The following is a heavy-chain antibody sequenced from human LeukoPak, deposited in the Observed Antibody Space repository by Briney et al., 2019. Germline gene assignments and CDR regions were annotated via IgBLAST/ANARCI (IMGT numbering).Heavy chain of an antibody. J-gene: IGHJ4*02. CDR3: SRGLGQPVDS. Sequence: GGSLRLSCAASGFNFKNYWMHWVRQAPGKGLEWVSRIINDGSSTTYADSVKGRFTISRDNAKNTLYLQMNSLTVEDTAVYYCSRGLGQPVDSWGQGTLVTVSS. D-gene: IGHD6-6*01. CDR1: GFNFKNYW. CDR2: IINDGSST. V-gene: IGHV3-74*01.